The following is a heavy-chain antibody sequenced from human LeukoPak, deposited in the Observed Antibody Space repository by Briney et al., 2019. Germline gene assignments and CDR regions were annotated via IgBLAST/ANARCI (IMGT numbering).Heavy chain of an antibody. D-gene: IGHD3-10*01. CDR3: ARVDGSGGYFDY. J-gene: IGHJ4*02. Sequence: ASVKVSCKASGYTFTSYGISWVRQAPGQGLEWMGWISAYNGNTNYAQKFQGRVTMTRDMSTSTVYMELSSLRSEDTAVYYCARVDGSGGYFDYWGQGTLVTVSS. CDR1: GYTFTSYG. V-gene: IGHV1-18*01. CDR2: ISAYNGNT.